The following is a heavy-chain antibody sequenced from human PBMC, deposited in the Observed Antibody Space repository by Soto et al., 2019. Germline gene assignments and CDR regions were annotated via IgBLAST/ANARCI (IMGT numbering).Heavy chain of an antibody. CDR2: ISSNGGST. V-gene: IGHV3-64D*08. CDR3: VRDGVDTAMVRAFDI. J-gene: IGHJ3*02. D-gene: IGHD5-18*01. CDR1: GFTFSSYA. Sequence: TGGSLRLSCSASGFTFSSYAMHWVRQAPGKGLEYVSAISSNGGSTYYTDSVKGRFTISRDNSKNTLYLQMSSLRAEDTAVYYCVRDGVDTAMVRAFDIWGQGTMVTVSS.